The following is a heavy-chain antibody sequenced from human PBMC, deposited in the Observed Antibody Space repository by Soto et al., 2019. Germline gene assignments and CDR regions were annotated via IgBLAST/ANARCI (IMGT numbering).Heavy chain of an antibody. V-gene: IGHV1-69*06. D-gene: IGHD1-26*01. CDR2: IVVDSNTA. J-gene: IGHJ4*02. CDR1: GSTFNNFA. Sequence: QVVLLQSGAEVKEPGASVRVSCQVSGSTFNNFAFSWVRQAPGHGAEWMGGIVVDSNTAEYSQRFQDRVTITADTSSDAFDMELGSLAFEYAGVYYCARAIERWDVNYSFDFWGQGTLVTVSS. CDR3: ARAIERWDVNYSFDF.